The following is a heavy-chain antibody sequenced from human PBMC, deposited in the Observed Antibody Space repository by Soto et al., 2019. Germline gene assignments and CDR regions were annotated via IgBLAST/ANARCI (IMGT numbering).Heavy chain of an antibody. D-gene: IGHD4-17*01. CDR2: TSAYNGNT. CDR1: GYTFTNYG. CDR3: ARDTGKVTTSLVDY. V-gene: IGHV1-18*01. Sequence: QVQLVQSGAEVKKPGASVKVSCKASGYTFTNYGISWVRQAPGQGLEWMGWTSAYNGNTNYAQKFQGRVTMTTDTATSTDYMELRSLRSDATAVYYCARDTGKVTTSLVDYWGQGTLVTVSS. J-gene: IGHJ4*02.